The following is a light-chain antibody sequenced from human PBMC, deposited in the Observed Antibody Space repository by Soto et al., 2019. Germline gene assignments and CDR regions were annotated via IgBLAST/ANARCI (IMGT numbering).Light chain of an antibody. J-gene: IGLJ1*01. V-gene: IGLV2-14*01. CDR3: SSYTSSSAYV. Sequence: QSVLTQPASVSGSPGQSITISCTGTSSDVGGYNYVSWYQQHPGKANKLMIYDVSNRPSGVSNRFSGSKSGNTASLTISGLQAEDEADYYCSSYTSSSAYVFGTGTKVTVL. CDR1: SSDVGGYNY. CDR2: DVS.